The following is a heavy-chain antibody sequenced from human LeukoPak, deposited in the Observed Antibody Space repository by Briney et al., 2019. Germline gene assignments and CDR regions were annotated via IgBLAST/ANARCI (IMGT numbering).Heavy chain of an antibody. CDR2: IIPIFGTT. Sequence: RASVKVSCKASGGTFSNYAISWVRQAPGQGLEWMGAIIPIFGTTHYAQKFQGRVTITADESTTTAYMELSSLRFDDTAVYYCARVVVAPHWFDSWDQGTLVTVS. D-gene: IGHD2-15*01. CDR1: GGTFSNYA. J-gene: IGHJ5*01. V-gene: IGHV1-69*13. CDR3: ARVVVAPHWFDS.